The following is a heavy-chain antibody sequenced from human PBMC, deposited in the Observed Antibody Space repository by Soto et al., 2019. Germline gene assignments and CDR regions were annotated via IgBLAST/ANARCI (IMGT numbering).Heavy chain of an antibody. J-gene: IGHJ6*02. D-gene: IGHD3-10*01. V-gene: IGHV3-30*18. CDR1: GFTFSSYG. CDR3: AKVAAYYYGSGSYYNPGIYYYGMDV. Sequence: PGGSLRLSCAASGFTFSSYGIHWVRQAPGKGLEWVAVISYDGSNKYYADSVKGRFTMSRDNSKNTLYLQMNSLRAEGTAVYYCAKVAAYYYGSGSYYNPGIYYYGMDVWGQGTTVTVSS. CDR2: ISYDGSNK.